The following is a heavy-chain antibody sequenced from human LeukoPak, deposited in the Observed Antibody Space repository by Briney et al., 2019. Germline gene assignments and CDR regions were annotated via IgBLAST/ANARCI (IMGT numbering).Heavy chain of an antibody. Sequence: GSLRLSCAASGFTFSSYGMHWVRQAPGKGLEWVAVIWYDGSNKYYADSVKGRFTISRDNSKNTLYLQMNSLRAEDTAVYYCAKDLGNYYDSSGPFDYWGQGTLVTVSS. CDR1: GFTFSSYG. CDR2: IWYDGSNK. V-gene: IGHV3-33*06. CDR3: AKDLGNYYDSSGPFDY. J-gene: IGHJ4*02. D-gene: IGHD3-22*01.